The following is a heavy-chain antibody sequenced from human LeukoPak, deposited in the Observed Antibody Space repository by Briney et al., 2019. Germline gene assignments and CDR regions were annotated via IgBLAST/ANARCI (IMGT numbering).Heavy chain of an antibody. D-gene: IGHD3-10*01. CDR2: INYSGST. J-gene: IGHJ4*02. CDR3: ARYVVYGSGKYYFDY. CDR1: GGSVSSTTYY. V-gene: IGHV4-39*01. Sequence: SETLSLTCTVSGGSVSSTTYYWSWIRQPPGKGLEWIASINYSGSTYYDPSLKSRVTISVDTSENQFSLKLSSVTAADTAVYYCARYVVYGSGKYYFDYWGQGTLVTVSS.